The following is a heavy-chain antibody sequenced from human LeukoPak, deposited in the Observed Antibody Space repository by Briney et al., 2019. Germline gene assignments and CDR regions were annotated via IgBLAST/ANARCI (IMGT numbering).Heavy chain of an antibody. CDR1: GDSISSYY. J-gene: IGHJ5*02. Sequence: SETLSLTCTVSGDSISSYYWNWIRQPAGKGLEWIGRIYTSGSTNYSPSLESRVIISVDTSKNQFSLKLSSVTAADTAVYYCARDLVLSWFDLWGQGALVTVSS. V-gene: IGHV4-4*07. CDR2: IYTSGST. D-gene: IGHD3-16*02. CDR3: ARDLVLSWFDL.